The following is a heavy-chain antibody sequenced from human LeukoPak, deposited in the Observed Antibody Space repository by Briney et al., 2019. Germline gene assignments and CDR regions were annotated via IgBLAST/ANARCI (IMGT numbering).Heavy chain of an antibody. Sequence: SETLSLTCAVYGGSFSGYYWSWIRQPPGKGLEWIGYIYYSGSTNYNPSLKSRVTISVDTSKNQFSLKLSSVTAADTAVYYCARSIAVAGTGHYFDYWGQGTLVTVSS. D-gene: IGHD6-19*01. CDR1: GGSFSGYY. J-gene: IGHJ4*02. V-gene: IGHV4-59*08. CDR3: ARSIAVAGTGHYFDY. CDR2: IYYSGST.